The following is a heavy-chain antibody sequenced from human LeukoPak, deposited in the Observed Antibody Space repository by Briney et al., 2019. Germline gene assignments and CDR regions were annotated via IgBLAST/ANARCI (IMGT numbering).Heavy chain of an antibody. V-gene: IGHV3-48*01. J-gene: IGHJ3*02. D-gene: IGHD3-22*01. CDR1: GFTFSSYS. CDR2: ISSSSSTI. Sequence: GGSPRLSCAASGFTFSSYSMTWVRQAPGKGLEWVSYISSSSSTIYYADSVKGRFTISRDNAKNSLYLQMNSLRAEDTAVYYCARDYYYDSSGYYLMCSAFDIWGQGTMVTVSS. CDR3: ARDYYYDSSGYYLMCSAFDI.